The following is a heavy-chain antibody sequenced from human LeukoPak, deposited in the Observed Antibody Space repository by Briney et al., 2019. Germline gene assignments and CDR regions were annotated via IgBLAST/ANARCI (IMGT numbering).Heavy chain of an antibody. V-gene: IGHV4-4*07. CDR3: AGGLGGATEKQYYYYYYMDV. D-gene: IGHD1-26*01. J-gene: IGHJ6*03. CDR2: IYTSGST. CDR1: GGSISSYY. Sequence: SETLSLTCTVSGGSISSYYWSWIRQPAGKGLEWIGRIYTSGSTNYNPSLKSRVTMSVDTSKNQFSLKLSSVTAADTAVYYCAGGLGGATEKQYYYYYYMDVWGKGTTVTVSS.